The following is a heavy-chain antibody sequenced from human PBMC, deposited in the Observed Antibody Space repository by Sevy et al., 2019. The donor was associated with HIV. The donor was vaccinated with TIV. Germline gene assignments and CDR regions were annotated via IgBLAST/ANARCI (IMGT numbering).Heavy chain of an antibody. Sequence: ASVKVSCRVSGYTLTKLAMHWVRQAPGKGLEWMGSFDPEDDETIYAQKFQGRVMMTEDTSTDTAYMELSSLRSEDTAVYYCATTKDYYESSGSPIDSWGQGTLVTVSS. CDR3: ATTKDYYESSGSPIDS. J-gene: IGHJ4*02. D-gene: IGHD3-22*01. CDR2: FDPEDDET. V-gene: IGHV1-24*01. CDR1: GYTLTKLA.